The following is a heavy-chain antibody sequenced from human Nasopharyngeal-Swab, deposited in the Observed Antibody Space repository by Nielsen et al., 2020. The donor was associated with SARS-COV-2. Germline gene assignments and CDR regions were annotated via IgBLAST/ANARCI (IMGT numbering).Heavy chain of an antibody. CDR2: IYYSGST. CDR3: ARRSYGSSWYGGGLDP. CDR1: SGSISSGGYY. J-gene: IGHJ5*02. Sequence: SETLSLTCTVSSGSISSGGYYWSWIRQHPGKGLEWIGYIYYSGSTYYNPSLKSRVTISVDTSKNQFSLKLSSVTAADTAVYYCARRSYGSSWYGGGLDPWGQGTLVTVSS. V-gene: IGHV4-31*03. D-gene: IGHD6-13*01.